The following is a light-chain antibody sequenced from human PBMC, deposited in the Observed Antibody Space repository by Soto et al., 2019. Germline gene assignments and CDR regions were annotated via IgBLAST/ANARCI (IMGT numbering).Light chain of an antibody. CDR3: QQYNNWPPV. CDR1: QSVSSN. V-gene: IGKV3D-15*01. CDR2: GAS. Sequence: EIVMTQSPATLSVSPGERATLSCRASQSVSSNLAWYQQKPGQAPRLLIYGASSRATGIPDRFSGSGSGTEFTLTISSLQSEDFAVYYCQQYNNWPPVFGGGTKVDIK. J-gene: IGKJ4*01.